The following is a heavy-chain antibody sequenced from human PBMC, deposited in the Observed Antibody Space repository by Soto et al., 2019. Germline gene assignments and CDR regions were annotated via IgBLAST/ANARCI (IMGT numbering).Heavy chain of an antibody. V-gene: IGHV4-39*02. CDR1: GGSISSSSYY. Sequence: QLQLQESGPGLVKPSETLSLTCTVSGGSISSSSYYWGWIRQPPGKGLEWIGSIYYSGSTYYNPSLKSRVTISVDTSKNHFSLKLGTVTAADTAVYYCARRQGAALYYFDFWGQGTLVTVSS. CDR3: ARRQGAALYYFDF. J-gene: IGHJ4*02. D-gene: IGHD2-15*01. CDR2: IYYSGST.